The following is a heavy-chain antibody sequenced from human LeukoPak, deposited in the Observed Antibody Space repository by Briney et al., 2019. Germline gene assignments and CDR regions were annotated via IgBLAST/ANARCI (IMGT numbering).Heavy chain of an antibody. Sequence: ASVKVSCKASGYTFTGYYMHWVRQAPGQGLEWMGWINPNSGGTSYAQKFQGRVTMTRDTSISTAYMELSRLRSDDTAVYYCARGPGTPDHCSFDYWGQGTLVTVSS. J-gene: IGHJ4*02. D-gene: IGHD1-1*01. CDR3: ARGPGTPDHCSFDY. CDR1: GYTFTGYY. V-gene: IGHV1-2*02. CDR2: INPNSGGT.